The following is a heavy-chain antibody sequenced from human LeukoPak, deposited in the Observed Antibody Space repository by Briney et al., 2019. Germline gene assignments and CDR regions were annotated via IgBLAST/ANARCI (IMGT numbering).Heavy chain of an antibody. CDR1: GFTFSSYE. V-gene: IGHV3-48*03. D-gene: IGHD5-12*01. J-gene: IGHJ2*01. Sequence: PGGSLRLSCAASGFTFSSYEMNWVRQAPGKGLEWVSYISSSGSTIYYADSVKGRFTISRDNAKNSLYLQMNSLRAEDTAVYYCARDRDSGYDLLWYFDLWGRGTLVTVSS. CDR3: ARDRDSGYDLLWYFDL. CDR2: ISSSGSTI.